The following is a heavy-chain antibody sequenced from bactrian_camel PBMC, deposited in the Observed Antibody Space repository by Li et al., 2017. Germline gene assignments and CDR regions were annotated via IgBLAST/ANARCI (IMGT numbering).Heavy chain of an antibody. CDR2: ITWSGDST. J-gene: IGHJ4*01. D-gene: IGHD6*01. CDR1: AYTVTMHC. V-gene: IGHV3S25*01. Sequence: QLVESGGGSVQSGGSLRLSCDASAYTVTMHCMAWFRQAPGKGLEWVSSITWSGDSTNYADSVKGRFTISQDKAKNTVHLRMDSLKPEDTAVYYCALAPSCASRWPASRFFLYWGQGTQVTVS. CDR3: ALAPSCASRWPASRFFLY.